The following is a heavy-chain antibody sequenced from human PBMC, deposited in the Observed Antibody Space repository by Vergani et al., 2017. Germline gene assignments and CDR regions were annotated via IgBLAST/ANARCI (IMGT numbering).Heavy chain of an antibody. CDR2: IKSKTDGGTT. CDR3: TTAYYYDRRIGFVLAFDI. J-gene: IGHJ3*02. D-gene: IGHD3-22*01. CDR1: GFTFGDYA. V-gene: IGHV3-15*01. Sequence: EVQLVESGGGVVQPGRSLRLSCTASGFTFGDYAMSWFRQAPGKGLEWVGRIKSKTDGGTTDYAAPVKGRFTISRDDSKNTLYLQMNSLKTEDTAVYYCTTAYYYDRRIGFVLAFDIWGQGTMVTVSS.